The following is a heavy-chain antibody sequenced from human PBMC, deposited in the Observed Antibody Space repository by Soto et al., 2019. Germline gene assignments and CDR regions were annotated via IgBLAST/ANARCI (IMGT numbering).Heavy chain of an antibody. CDR1: GFTFSSYA. J-gene: IGHJ3*02. D-gene: IGHD2-2*01. V-gene: IGHV3-23*01. Sequence: GGSLRLSCAASGFTFSSYAMSWVRQAPGKGLEWVSAISGSGRSTYYADSVKGRFTISRDNSKNTLYLQMNSLRAEDTAVYYCAKVRVPAAMILPDAFDIWGQGTMVTVSS. CDR3: AKVRVPAAMILPDAFDI. CDR2: ISGSGRST.